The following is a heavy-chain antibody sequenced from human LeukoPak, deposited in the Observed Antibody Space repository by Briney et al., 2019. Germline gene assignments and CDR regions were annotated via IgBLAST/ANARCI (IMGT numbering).Heavy chain of an antibody. Sequence: GGSLRLSFAASGLTFSSYSMSWVRRAPGKRLEWVSAISVSVGSTYYADSVKGRFTISRDNSKNTLYLQMNSLRAEDTAVYYCAKSDFIVVVPAAMYYWGQGTLVTVSS. J-gene: IGHJ4*02. D-gene: IGHD2-2*01. CDR2: ISVSVGST. CDR1: GLTFSSYS. V-gene: IGHV3-23*01. CDR3: AKSDFIVVVPAAMYY.